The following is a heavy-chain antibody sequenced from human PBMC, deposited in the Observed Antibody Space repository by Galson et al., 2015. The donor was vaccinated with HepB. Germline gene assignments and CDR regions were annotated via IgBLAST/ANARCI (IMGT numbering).Heavy chain of an antibody. CDR1: GGSISSSSYY. Sequence: SETLSLTCTVSGGSISSSSYYWGWIRQPPGKGLEWIGSIYYSGSTYYNPSLKSRVTISVDTSKNQFSLKLSSVTAADTAVYYCARGGSTFGGVLFDYWGQGTLVTVSS. J-gene: IGHJ4*02. CDR2: IYYSGST. D-gene: IGHD3-16*01. CDR3: ARGGSTFGGVLFDY. V-gene: IGHV4-39*07.